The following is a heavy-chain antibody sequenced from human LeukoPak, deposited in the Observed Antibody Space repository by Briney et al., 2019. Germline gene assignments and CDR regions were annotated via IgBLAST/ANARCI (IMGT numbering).Heavy chain of an antibody. V-gene: IGHV4-59*01. Sequence: PSETLSLTCTVSGGSLTNYYWSWIRQPPGKGLECIGYMYYSGSTNYNPSLKSRVTISVDTSKNQFSLSLNSVTAADTAVYYCATYYVGVGGRGHWGPGTLVTVSS. D-gene: IGHD2-21*01. CDR1: GGSLTNYY. CDR2: MYYSGST. J-gene: IGHJ4*02. CDR3: ATYYVGVGGRGH.